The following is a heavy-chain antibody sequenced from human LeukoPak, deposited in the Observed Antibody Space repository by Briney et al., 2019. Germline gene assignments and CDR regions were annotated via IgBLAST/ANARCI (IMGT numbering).Heavy chain of an antibody. CDR2: ISGSGGST. CDR3: AKDPLPYYDFWSGYSQVGYFDY. CDR1: GFTFSSYA. V-gene: IGHV3-23*01. D-gene: IGHD3-3*01. Sequence: PGGSLRLSCAAPGFTFSSYAMSWVRQAPGKGLEWVSAISGSGGSTYYADSVKGRFTISRDNSKNTLYLQMNSLRAEDTAVYYCAKDPLPYYDFWSGYSQVGYFDYWGQGTLVTVSS. J-gene: IGHJ4*02.